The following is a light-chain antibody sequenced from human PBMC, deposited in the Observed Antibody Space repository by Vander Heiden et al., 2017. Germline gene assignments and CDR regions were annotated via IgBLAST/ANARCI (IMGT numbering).Light chain of an antibody. V-gene: IGLV3-21*02. CDR3: QGWDGGSDSLVV. Sequence: SYVLTQPPSVSVAPGQTASIIGGGKDSESKSVPWYQHRPGQASLLVVYDANDRPSGCPERFSGSTAGNTATLIITGVEAGDEGDYFCQGWDGGSDSLVVFGGGTKLTVL. CDR2: DAN. J-gene: IGLJ2*01. CDR1: DSESKS.